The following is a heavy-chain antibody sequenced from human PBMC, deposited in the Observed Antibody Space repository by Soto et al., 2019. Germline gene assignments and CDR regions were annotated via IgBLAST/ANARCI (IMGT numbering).Heavy chain of an antibody. D-gene: IGHD3-10*01. CDR2: LYYSGST. Sequence: SETPSLTCTVSGGSISSSSYYWGWIRQPPGKGLEWIGSLYYSGSTYYNPTLKSRVTISADTSKNQFSLKLTSVTAADTAVYYCARQVTVRGDTQRYYFDYWGQGTLVTVSS. V-gene: IGHV4-39*01. J-gene: IGHJ4*02. CDR3: ARQVTVRGDTQRYYFDY. CDR1: GGSISSSSYY.